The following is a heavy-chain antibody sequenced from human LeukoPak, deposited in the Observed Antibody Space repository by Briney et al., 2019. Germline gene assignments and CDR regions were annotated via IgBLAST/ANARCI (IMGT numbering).Heavy chain of an antibody. D-gene: IGHD4-17*01. CDR1: GFTFDDYA. J-gene: IGHJ4*02. CDR2: ISWNSGSI. CDR3: AKEDYGDYVFDY. Sequence: GGSLRLSCAASGFTFDDYAMHWVRQAPGKGLEWVSGISWNSGSIGYADSVKGRFTISRDNAKNSLYLQMNSLRAEDTALYYCAKEDYGDYVFDYWGQGTLVTVSS. V-gene: IGHV3-9*01.